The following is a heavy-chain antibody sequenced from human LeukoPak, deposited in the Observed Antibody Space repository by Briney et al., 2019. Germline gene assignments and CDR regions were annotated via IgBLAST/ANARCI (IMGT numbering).Heavy chain of an antibody. D-gene: IGHD6-19*01. Sequence: ASVKVSCKASGYSLTDYYIHWVRQAPGQELEWMGWINPDSGGTNYAQKFQGRVTMTRDTSFSTAYMELSTLQSDDTAVYYCARGDSSGWYLYWGQGTLVTVSS. CDR2: INPDSGGT. CDR3: ARGDSSGWYLY. V-gene: IGHV1-2*02. J-gene: IGHJ4*02. CDR1: GYSLTDYY.